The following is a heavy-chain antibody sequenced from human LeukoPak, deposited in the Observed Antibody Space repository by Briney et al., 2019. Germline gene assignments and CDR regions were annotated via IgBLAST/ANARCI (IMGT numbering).Heavy chain of an antibody. Sequence: ASVKVSCKASGYTFTGYYMHWVRQAPGQGLEWMGWINPNSGGTNYAQKFQGRVTMTRDTSISTAYMELSRLRSDDTAVCYCARDRGSGWYGTWFDPWGKGTLVTVSS. V-gene: IGHV1-2*02. J-gene: IGHJ5*02. D-gene: IGHD6-19*01. CDR1: GYTFTGYY. CDR2: INPNSGGT. CDR3: ARDRGSGWYGTWFDP.